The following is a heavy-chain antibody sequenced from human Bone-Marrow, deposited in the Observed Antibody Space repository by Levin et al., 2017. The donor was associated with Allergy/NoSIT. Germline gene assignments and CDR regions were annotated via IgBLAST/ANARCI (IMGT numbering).Heavy chain of an antibody. CDR2: IIPIFGTA. Sequence: KISCQASGGTFSSYAISWVRQAPGQGLEWMGGIIPIFGTANYAQKFQGRVTITADESTSTAYMELSSLRSGDRAVYYCARRRPKYDILTGYYNGPLWYYFDDWGQGTLVTVSS. J-gene: IGHJ4*02. V-gene: IGHV1-69*01. D-gene: IGHD3-9*01. CDR3: ARRRPKYDILTGYYNGPLWYYFDD. CDR1: GGTFSSYA.